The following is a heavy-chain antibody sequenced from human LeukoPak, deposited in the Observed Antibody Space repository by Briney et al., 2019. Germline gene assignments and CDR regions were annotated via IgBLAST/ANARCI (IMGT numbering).Heavy chain of an antibody. Sequence: SETLSLTCTVSGGSVSSGSYYWSWIRQPPGKGLEWIGYIYYSGSTNYNPSLRSRVTISVDTSKNQFSLKLSSVTAADTAVYYCAREDFWGQGTLVTVSS. D-gene: IGHD3-3*01. V-gene: IGHV4-61*01. J-gene: IGHJ4*02. CDR2: IYYSGST. CDR1: GGSVSSGSYY. CDR3: AREDF.